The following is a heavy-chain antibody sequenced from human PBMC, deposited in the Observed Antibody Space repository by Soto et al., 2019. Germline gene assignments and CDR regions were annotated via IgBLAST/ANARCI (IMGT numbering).Heavy chain of an antibody. D-gene: IGHD1-26*01. J-gene: IGHJ5*02. V-gene: IGHV4-31*03. Sequence: QVQLQESGPGLVKPSQTLSLTCTVSGGSISSGGYYWNWIRQHPGKGLEWIGYIYYSGSTDYNPSLKSRLTISVDASTNQYSRKLSSVTDPDTAVYYCARSGFPGGQGPLVTV. CDR1: GGSISSGGYY. CDR3: ARSGFP. CDR2: IYYSGST.